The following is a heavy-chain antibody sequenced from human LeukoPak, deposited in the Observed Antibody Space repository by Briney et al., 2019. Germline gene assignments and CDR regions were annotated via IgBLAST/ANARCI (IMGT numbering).Heavy chain of an antibody. D-gene: IGHD2-15*01. CDR2: ISGSGGST. V-gene: IGHV3-23*01. CDR1: GFTFSSYA. CDR3: ARAPVVVAATEYYFDY. J-gene: IGHJ4*02. Sequence: GGSLTLSCAASGFTFSSYAMSWVRQAPGKGLEWVSAISGSGGSTYYADSVKGRFTISRDNSKNTLYLQMNSLRDEDTAVYYCARAPVVVAATEYYFDYWGQGTLVTVSS.